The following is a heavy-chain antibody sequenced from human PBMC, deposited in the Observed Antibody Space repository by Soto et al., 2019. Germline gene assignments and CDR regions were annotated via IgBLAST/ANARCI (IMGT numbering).Heavy chain of an antibody. Sequence: ASVKVSCTASRYTFSSYGISWVRQAPGQGLEWMGWISAYNGSTNYAQNLQGRVTMTTDTSITTAYMELSRLRSDDTAVYYCARDHHYDFWSGYYTSPGYYGMDVWGQGTTVTVSS. CDR1: RYTFSSYG. J-gene: IGHJ6*02. CDR2: ISAYNGST. D-gene: IGHD3-3*01. CDR3: ARDHHYDFWSGYYTSPGYYGMDV. V-gene: IGHV1-18*01.